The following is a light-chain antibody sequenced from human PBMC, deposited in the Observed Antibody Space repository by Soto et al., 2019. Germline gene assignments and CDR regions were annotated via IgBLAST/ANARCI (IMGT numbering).Light chain of an antibody. V-gene: IGKV3-15*01. CDR3: QHYYNWRQWT. Sequence: EVVMTQSPATLSVSPGERATLSCRASQSVSINLAWYQQKPGQAPRLLIYGASTRATGIPASFSGSGSGTEFTLSFSSLQSEDFAVYYCQHYYNWRQWTCGQGTKVEIK. CDR2: GAS. CDR1: QSVSIN. J-gene: IGKJ1*01.